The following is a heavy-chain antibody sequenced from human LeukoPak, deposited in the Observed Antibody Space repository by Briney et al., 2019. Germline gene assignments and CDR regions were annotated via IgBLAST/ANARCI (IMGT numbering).Heavy chain of an antibody. Sequence: GGSLRLSCAASGFTSRTYWMNWVRQAPGKGVVWVSRFESEGSTTSNADSVKGLFTTSRDNAANTLYLQMDMLRADDTAVYYCARDREYGETLVDFDFWGQGTLVTVSS. V-gene: IGHV3-74*01. CDR1: GFTSRTYW. CDR3: ARDREYGETLVDFDF. D-gene: IGHD4-17*01. CDR2: FESEGSTT. J-gene: IGHJ4*02.